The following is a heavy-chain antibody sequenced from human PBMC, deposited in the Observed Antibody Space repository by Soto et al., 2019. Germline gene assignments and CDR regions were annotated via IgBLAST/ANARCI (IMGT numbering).Heavy chain of an antibody. D-gene: IGHD3-22*01. CDR3: GGKNYDSSGYFDY. CDR2: MYYSGST. CDR1: GGSISSYY. Sequence: SESLSLTCTVSGGSISSYYWSWIRQPPGKGLEWIGYMYYSGSTNYNPSLKSRVTISVDTSKNQFSLKLSSVTAADTAVYYCGGKNYDSSGYFDYWGQGTLVPVSS. J-gene: IGHJ4*02. V-gene: IGHV4-59*01.